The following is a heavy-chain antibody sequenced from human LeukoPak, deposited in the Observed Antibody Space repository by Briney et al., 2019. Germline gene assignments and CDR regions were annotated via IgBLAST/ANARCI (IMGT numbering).Heavy chain of an antibody. Sequence: SVKVSCKASGGIFSTYAISWVRQAPGQGLEWMGRIIPILGTADYAQKFQGRLTITADKSTSTAYMELRSLRSDDTAVYYCARDKVEIGAFDIWGQGTMVTVSS. CDR2: IIPILGTA. CDR1: GGIFSTYA. D-gene: IGHD3-22*01. V-gene: IGHV1-69*04. CDR3: ARDKVEIGAFDI. J-gene: IGHJ3*02.